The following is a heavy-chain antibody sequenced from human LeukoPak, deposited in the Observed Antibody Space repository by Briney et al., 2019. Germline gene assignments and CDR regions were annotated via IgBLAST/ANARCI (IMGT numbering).Heavy chain of an antibody. CDR3: AREPLWSGYSYYYYYMDV. CDR2: INHSGST. V-gene: IGHV4-34*01. J-gene: IGHJ6*03. D-gene: IGHD3-3*01. Sequence: SETLSLTCAVYGGSFSGYYWSWIRQPPGKGLEWIGEINHSGSTNYNPSLKSRVTMSVDTSKNQFSLKLSSVTAADTAVYYCAREPLWSGYSYYYYYMDVWGKGTTVTVSS. CDR1: GGSFSGYY.